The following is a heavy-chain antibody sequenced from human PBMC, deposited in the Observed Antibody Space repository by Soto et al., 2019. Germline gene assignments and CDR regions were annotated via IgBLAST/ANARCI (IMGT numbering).Heavy chain of an antibody. V-gene: IGHV3-23*01. J-gene: IGHJ6*03. Sequence: GGSLTLSCAASGFTLSSYAMSWVRQAPGKGLEWVSAISGSGGSTYYADSVKGRFTISRDNSKNTLYLQMNSLRAEDTAVYYCAKTLGYCSGGSCYLNYYYYYYMDVWGKGTTVTVSS. D-gene: IGHD2-15*01. CDR3: AKTLGYCSGGSCYLNYYYYYYMDV. CDR2: ISGSGGST. CDR1: GFTLSSYA.